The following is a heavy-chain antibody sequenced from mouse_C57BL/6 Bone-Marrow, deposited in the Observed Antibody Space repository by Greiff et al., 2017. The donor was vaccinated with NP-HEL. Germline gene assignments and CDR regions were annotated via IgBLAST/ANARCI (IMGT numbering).Heavy chain of an antibody. V-gene: IGHV1-4*01. CDR2: INPSSGYT. D-gene: IGHD3-3*01. J-gene: IGHJ2*01. Sequence: VKLMESGAELARPGASVKMSCKASGYTFTSYTMHWVKQRPGQGLEWIGYINPSSGYTKYNQKFKDKATLTADKSSSTAYMQLSSLTSEDSAVYYCILGFDYWGQGTTLTVSS. CDR3: ILGFDY. CDR1: GYTFTSYT.